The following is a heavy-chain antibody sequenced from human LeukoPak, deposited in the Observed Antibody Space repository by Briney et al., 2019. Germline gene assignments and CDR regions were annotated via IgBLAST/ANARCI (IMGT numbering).Heavy chain of an antibody. CDR1: GGSISSSSYY. Sequence: SETLSLTCTVSGGSISSSSYYWGWIRQPPGKGLEWIGSIYYSGSTYYNPSLKSRVTISVDTSKYQFSLKLSSVTATDTAVYYCARHLRAARYCGSSSCYDFDYWGQGTLVTVSS. J-gene: IGHJ4*02. CDR2: IYYSGST. D-gene: IGHD2-2*01. V-gene: IGHV4-39*01. CDR3: ARHLRAARYCGSSSCYDFDY.